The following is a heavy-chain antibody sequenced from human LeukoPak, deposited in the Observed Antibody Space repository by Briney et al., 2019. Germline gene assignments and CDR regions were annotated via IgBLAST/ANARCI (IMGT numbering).Heavy chain of an antibody. D-gene: IGHD5-18*01. CDR3: TTDVDTANDY. CDR2: IKSKTDGGKT. Sequence: GGSLRLSCAASGFTFSNAWMSWVRQAPGKGVEWVGRIKSKTDGGKTDYAAHEKGRFTITRDDSKNTLYLQMNSLKTEDTAVYYCTTDVDTANDYWGQGTLVTVSS. CDR1: GFTFSNAW. J-gene: IGHJ4*02. V-gene: IGHV3-15*01.